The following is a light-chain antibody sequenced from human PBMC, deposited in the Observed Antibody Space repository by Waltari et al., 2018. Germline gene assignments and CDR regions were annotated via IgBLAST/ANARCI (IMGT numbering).Light chain of an antibody. Sequence: QSVLTQPPSVSGAPGPRVTISCTGSSPNIGAGYDVHWYPQLPGTAPKLLIYGNSNRPSGVPDRFSGSKSGTSASLAITGLQAEDEADYYCQSYDSSLSGHVVFGGGTKLTVL. CDR3: QSYDSSLSGHVV. CDR1: SPNIGAGYD. CDR2: GNS. J-gene: IGLJ2*01. V-gene: IGLV1-40*01.